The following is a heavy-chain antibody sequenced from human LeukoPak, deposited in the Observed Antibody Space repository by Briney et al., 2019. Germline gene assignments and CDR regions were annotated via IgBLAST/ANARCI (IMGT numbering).Heavy chain of an antibody. D-gene: IGHD3-9*01. Sequence: SGPTXXXPTQXXTLTCTFSGFSLSTSGVGVGWIRQPPEKALEWLALIDWNDDKRYIPSRKRRQTITQDNSKTQVGRTMTNKDTVDTATYYCAHEYYDILTGYKWFDPWGQGTLVTVSS. CDR1: GFSLSTSGVG. J-gene: IGHJ5*02. V-gene: IGHV2-5*01. CDR2: IDWNDDK. CDR3: AHEYYDILTGYKWFDP.